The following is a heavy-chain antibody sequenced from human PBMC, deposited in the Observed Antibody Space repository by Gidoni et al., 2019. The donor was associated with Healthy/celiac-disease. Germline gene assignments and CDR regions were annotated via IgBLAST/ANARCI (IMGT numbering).Heavy chain of an antibody. CDR3: ARHTPVLPDY. J-gene: IGHJ4*02. Sequence: QLQLQESGPGLVKPSETLSLTCTVSGGSISSSSYYWGWIRQPPGKGLEWIGSIYYSGSTYYTPSLTSRVTISVDTSKNQFSLKLRSVTAADTAVYYCARHTPVLPDYGGQGPLVTVSS. D-gene: IGHD2-2*01. CDR2: IYYSGST. CDR1: GGSISSSSYY. V-gene: IGHV4-39*01.